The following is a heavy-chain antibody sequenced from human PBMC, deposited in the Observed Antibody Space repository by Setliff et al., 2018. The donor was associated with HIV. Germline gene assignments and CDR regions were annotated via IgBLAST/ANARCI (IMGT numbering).Heavy chain of an antibody. CDR1: GYSFTTYW. D-gene: IGHD3-9*01. V-gene: IGHV5-51*01. Sequence: PGESLKISCKTSGYSFTTYWIGWVRQMPGKGLEWMGIINPGDSDTRYSPSFQGQVTISADKSISTAYLQWSSLKASDTAMYYCARSSARYYNILTGWLNADDYWGQGTLVTVSS. J-gene: IGHJ4*02. CDR3: ARSSARYYNILTGWLNADDY. CDR2: INPGDSDT.